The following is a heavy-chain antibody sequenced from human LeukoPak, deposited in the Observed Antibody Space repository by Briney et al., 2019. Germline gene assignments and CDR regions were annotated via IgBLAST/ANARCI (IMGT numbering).Heavy chain of an antibody. J-gene: IGHJ4*02. CDR3: ARDGDLLEPPY. Sequence: GGSLRLSCAASGFTFSSYSMNWVRQAPGKGLEWVSSISSSSSYIYYADSVKGRFTISRDNAKNSLYLQMNSLRAEDTAMYYCARDGDLLEPPYWGQGTLVTVSS. V-gene: IGHV3-21*01. D-gene: IGHD1-1*01. CDR2: ISSSSSYI. CDR1: GFTFSSYS.